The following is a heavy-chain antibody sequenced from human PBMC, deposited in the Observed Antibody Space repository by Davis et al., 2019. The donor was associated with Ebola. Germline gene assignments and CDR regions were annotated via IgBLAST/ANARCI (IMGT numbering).Heavy chain of an antibody. CDR2: IYHSGST. J-gene: IGHJ4*02. V-gene: IGHV4-34*01. CDR3: ARGSALWFRE. Sequence: SQTLSLTCAVYGGSFSGYYWSWVRQPPGKGLEWIGEIYHSGSTNYNPSLKSRVTISVDKSKNQFSLKLSSVTAADTAVYYCARGSALWFREWGQGTLVTVSS. CDR1: GGSFSGYY. D-gene: IGHD3-10*01.